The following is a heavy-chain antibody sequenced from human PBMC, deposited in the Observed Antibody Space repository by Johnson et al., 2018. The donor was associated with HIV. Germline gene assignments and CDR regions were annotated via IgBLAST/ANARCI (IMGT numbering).Heavy chain of an antibody. CDR3: AREMVAAKDAFDI. CDR1: GFSFRSSW. CDR2: MNHDGSIT. V-gene: IGHV3-7*01. J-gene: IGHJ3*02. Sequence: VQLVESGGGVVQPGRSLRLSCAASGFSFRSSWMTWVRQAPGKGLECVALMNHDGSITYYADSVKGRFTISRDNAKNSLYLQMNSLRADDTAVYFCAREMVAAKDAFDIWGQGTMVTVSS. D-gene: IGHD2-15*01.